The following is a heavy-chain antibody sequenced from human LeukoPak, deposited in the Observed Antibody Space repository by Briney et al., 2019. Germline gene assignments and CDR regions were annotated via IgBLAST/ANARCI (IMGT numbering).Heavy chain of an antibody. D-gene: IGHD5-12*01. V-gene: IGHV1-2*02. CDR3: AKNPYEYYFDF. Sequence: ASVKVSCKASGYTFTGYYVHWVRHAPGQGLEWVGWINPNSGDANYAQKFQGRVTMTRDTSIRTAYMELSGLRSDDTAVYYCAKNPYEYYFDFWGQGTLVTVSS. J-gene: IGHJ4*02. CDR2: INPNSGDA. CDR1: GYTFTGYY.